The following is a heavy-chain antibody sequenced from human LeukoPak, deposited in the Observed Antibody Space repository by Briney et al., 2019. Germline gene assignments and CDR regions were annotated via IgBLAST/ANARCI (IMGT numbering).Heavy chain of an antibody. V-gene: IGHV3-66*01. CDR1: GFTFSSYA. CDR3: ARDIAAAGTGFLDY. CDR2: IYSGGST. Sequence: PGGSLRLSCAASGFTFSSYAMSWVRQAPGKGLEWVSVIYSGGSTYYADSVKGRFTISRDNSKNTLYLQMNSLRAEDTAVYYCARDIAAAGTGFLDYWGQGTLVTVSS. D-gene: IGHD6-13*01. J-gene: IGHJ4*02.